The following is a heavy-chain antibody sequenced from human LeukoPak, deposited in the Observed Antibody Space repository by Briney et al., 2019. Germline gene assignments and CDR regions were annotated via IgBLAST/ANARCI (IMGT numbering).Heavy chain of an antibody. CDR2: IYYSGST. J-gene: IGHJ6*03. D-gene: IGHD3-3*01. CDR1: GGSISGYY. V-gene: IGHV4-59*12. Sequence: PSETLSLTCTVSGGSISGYYWSWFRQTPGKGLEWVGYIYYSGSTYYNPSLKSRVTISVDTSKNQFSLKLSSVTAADTAVYYCARDSYYDFWSGKNPRHYMDVWGKGTTVTVSS. CDR3: ARDSYYDFWSGKNPRHYMDV.